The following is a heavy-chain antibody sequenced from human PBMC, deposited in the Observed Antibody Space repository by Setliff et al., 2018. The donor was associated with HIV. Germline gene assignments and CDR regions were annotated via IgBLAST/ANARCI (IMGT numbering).Heavy chain of an antibody. Sequence: SETLSLTCNVSGGSISSSSYYWGWIRQPPGKGLEWIGSFHYSGSTNYNPSLKSRVTISVDTSKKQFSLKLSSVTAADTAVYYCARRPYYFDYWGQGTLVTVSS. CDR1: GGSISSSSYY. CDR2: FHYSGST. J-gene: IGHJ4*02. V-gene: IGHV4-39*07. CDR3: ARRPYYFDY.